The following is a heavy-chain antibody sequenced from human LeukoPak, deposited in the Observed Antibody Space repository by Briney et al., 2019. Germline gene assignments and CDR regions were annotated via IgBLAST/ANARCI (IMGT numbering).Heavy chain of an antibody. CDR2: IYSGGGT. D-gene: IGHD2-2*01. Sequence: PGGSLRLSCAASGFTVSSNYMSWVRQAPGKGLEWVSVIYSGGGTYYADSVKGRFTISRDNSKNTLYLQMNSLRAEDTAVYYCARERVRDCYAPMDAFDIWGQGTMVTVSP. J-gene: IGHJ3*02. CDR3: ARERVRDCYAPMDAFDI. CDR1: GFTVSSNY. V-gene: IGHV3-66*01.